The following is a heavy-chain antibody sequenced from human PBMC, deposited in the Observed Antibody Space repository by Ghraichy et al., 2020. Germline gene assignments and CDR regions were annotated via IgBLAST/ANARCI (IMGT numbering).Heavy chain of an antibody. CDR3: VRDSSISGCDY. J-gene: IGHJ4*02. Sequence: GESLNISCAASGFTVTSNYMSWVRQAPGKGLEWVSVIYSGGNTYYADSVKGRFTISRDNSKNTLYLQMNSLTAEDTAVYYCVRDSSISGCDYWGQGTLVTVSS. CDR2: IYSGGNT. V-gene: IGHV3-53*01. CDR1: GFTVTSNY. D-gene: IGHD6-19*01.